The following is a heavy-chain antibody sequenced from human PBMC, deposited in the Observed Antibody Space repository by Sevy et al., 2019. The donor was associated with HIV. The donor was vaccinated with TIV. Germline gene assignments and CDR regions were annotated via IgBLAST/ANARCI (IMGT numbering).Heavy chain of an antibody. Sequence: ASVKVSCKASGGTFSSYAISWVRQAPGQGLEWMGGIIPIFGTANYAQKFQGRVPITGDKSTSTAYMELSSLRSEDTAVYYCARGTLWFGELYAGGLDYWGQGTLVTVSS. V-gene: IGHV1-69*06. J-gene: IGHJ4*02. CDR3: ARGTLWFGELYAGGLDY. CDR1: GGTFSSYA. D-gene: IGHD3-10*01. CDR2: IIPIFGTA.